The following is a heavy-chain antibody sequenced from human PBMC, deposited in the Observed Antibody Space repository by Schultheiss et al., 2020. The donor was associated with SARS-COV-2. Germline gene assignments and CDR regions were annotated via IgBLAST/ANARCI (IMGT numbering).Heavy chain of an antibody. CDR1: GYSISSGYY. Sequence: GSLRLSCAVSGYSISSGYYWGWIRQPPGKGLEWIGSIYHSGSTYYNPSLKSRVTISVDTSKNQFSLKLSSVTAADTAVYYCARVEMATIFGYWGQGTLVTVSS. V-gene: IGHV4-38-2*01. CDR3: ARVEMATIFGY. CDR2: IYHSGST. D-gene: IGHD5-24*01. J-gene: IGHJ4*02.